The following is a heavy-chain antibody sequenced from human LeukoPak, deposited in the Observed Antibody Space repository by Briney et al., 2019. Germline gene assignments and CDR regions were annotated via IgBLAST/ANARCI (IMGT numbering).Heavy chain of an antibody. CDR1: GGSFSGYY. CDR2: INHSGST. CDR3: ARGPSPMRYQLLQMVGDGVSEGYYFDY. J-gene: IGHJ4*02. Sequence: SETLSLTCAVYGGSFSGYYWSWIRQPPGKGLEWIGEINHSGSTNYNPSLKSRVTISVDTSKNQFSLKLSSVTAADTAVYYCARGPSPMRYQLLQMVGDGVSEGYYFDYWGQGTLVTVSS. D-gene: IGHD2-2*01. V-gene: IGHV4-34*01.